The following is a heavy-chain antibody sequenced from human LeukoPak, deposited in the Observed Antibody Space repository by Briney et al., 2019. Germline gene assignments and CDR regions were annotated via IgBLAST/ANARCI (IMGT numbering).Heavy chain of an antibody. D-gene: IGHD1-14*01. J-gene: IGHJ2*01. CDR2: IYPGDSNT. CDR3: ARRKDWYFDL. CDR1: GYRFTSYW. V-gene: IGHV5-51*01. Sequence: GESLKISCQGSGYRFTSYWIGWVRQVPGQGLEWLGIIYPGDSNTRYSPSPQGQVTISADDSIDTAYLQWRSLTASDTAIYYCARRKDWYFDLWGPGTLVTVSS.